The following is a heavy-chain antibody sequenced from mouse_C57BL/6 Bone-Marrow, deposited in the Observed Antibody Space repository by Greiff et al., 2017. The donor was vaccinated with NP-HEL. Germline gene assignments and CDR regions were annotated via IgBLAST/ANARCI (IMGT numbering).Heavy chain of an antibody. CDR2: IYPGSGST. V-gene: IGHV1-55*01. CDR3: ARDGSSYYAMDY. D-gene: IGHD1-1*01. CDR1: GYTFTSYW. Sequence: QVQLKQPGAELVKPGASVKMSCKASGYTFTSYWITWVKQRPGQGLEWIGDIYPGSGSTNYNEKFKSKATLTVDTSSSTAYMQLSSLTSEDSAVYYCARDGSSYYAMDYWGQGTSVTVSS. J-gene: IGHJ4*01.